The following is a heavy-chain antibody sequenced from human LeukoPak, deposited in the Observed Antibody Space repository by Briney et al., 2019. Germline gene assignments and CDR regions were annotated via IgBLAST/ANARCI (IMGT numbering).Heavy chain of an antibody. J-gene: IGHJ5*02. CDR1: GYTFTSYD. V-gene: IGHV1-8*01. CDR3: ARGVGYYDFWSCKYNWFDP. D-gene: IGHD3-3*01. Sequence: ASVKVSCKASGYTFTSYDINWVRQATGQGLEWMGWMNPNSGNTGYAQKFQGRVTMTRNTSISTAYMELSSLRSEDTAVYYCARGVGYYDFWSCKYNWFDPWGQGTLVTVSS. CDR2: MNPNSGNT.